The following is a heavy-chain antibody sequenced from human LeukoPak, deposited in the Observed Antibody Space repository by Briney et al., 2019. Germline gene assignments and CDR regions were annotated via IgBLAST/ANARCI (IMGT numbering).Heavy chain of an antibody. V-gene: IGHV4-31*03. D-gene: IGHD1-7*01. CDR3: ARVRTSIDAFDI. CDR2: IYYSGST. CDR1: GGSISSGGYY. Sequence: SETLSLTCTVSGGSISSGGYYWSWIRQHPGKGLEWIGYIYYSGSTYYNPSLKSRVTISVDTSKNQFSLKLSSVTAADTAVYYRARVRTSIDAFDIWGQGTMVTVSS. J-gene: IGHJ3*02.